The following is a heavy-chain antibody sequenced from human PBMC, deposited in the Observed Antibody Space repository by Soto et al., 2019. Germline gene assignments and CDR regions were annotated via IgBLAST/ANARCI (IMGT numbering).Heavy chain of an antibody. D-gene: IGHD6-19*01. J-gene: IGHJ3*02. CDR3: ARGALLTRSSGWYHDAFDI. CDR2: ISSNGGST. Sequence: GGSLRLSCAASGFTFSSYAMHWVRQAPGKGLEYVSAISSNGGSTYYANSVKGRFTISRDNSKNTLYLQMGSLRAEDMAVYYCARGALLTRSSGWYHDAFDIWGQGTMVTVSS. V-gene: IGHV3-64*01. CDR1: GFTFSSYA.